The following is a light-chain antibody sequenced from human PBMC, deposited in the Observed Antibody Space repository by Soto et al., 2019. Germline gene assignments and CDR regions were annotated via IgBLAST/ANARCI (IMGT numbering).Light chain of an antibody. CDR1: SSDVGGYNY. J-gene: IGLJ2*01. V-gene: IGLV2-8*01. CDR2: DVS. CDR3: SSYAGSNKV. Sequence: QSVLTQPPSASGSPGQSVTISCTGTSSDVGGYNYVSWYQQHPGKAPKLMIYDVSKRPSGVPDRFSGSKSGNTASLTVSGLQAEDEADYYCSSYAGSNKVFGGGTKLTVL.